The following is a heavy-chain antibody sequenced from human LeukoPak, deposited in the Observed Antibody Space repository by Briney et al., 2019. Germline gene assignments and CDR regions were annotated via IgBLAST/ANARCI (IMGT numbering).Heavy chain of an antibody. CDR1: GYTFTGYY. CDR2: ISAYNGNT. D-gene: IGHD1-1*01. Sequence: ASVKVSCKASGYTFTGYYMHWVRQAPGQGLEWMGWISAYNGNTNYAQKLQGRVTMTTDTSTSTAYMELRSLRSDDTAVYYCARDLVKLERTNTFDYWGQGTLVIVSS. CDR3: ARDLVKLERTNTFDY. J-gene: IGHJ4*02. V-gene: IGHV1-18*04.